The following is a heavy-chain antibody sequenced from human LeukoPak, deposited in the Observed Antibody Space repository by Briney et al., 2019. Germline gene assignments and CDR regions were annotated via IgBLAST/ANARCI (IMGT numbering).Heavy chain of an antibody. V-gene: IGHV4-34*01. Sequence: PSETLSLTCAVYGGSFSGYYWSWIRQPPGKGLEWIGEINHSGSTNYNPSLKSRVTISVDTSKNQFSLQLNSVTPEDTAVYYCARDRSGMDYYYYYGMDVWGQGTTVTVSS. CDR3: ARDRSGMDYYYYYGMDV. CDR2: INHSGST. D-gene: IGHD6-13*01. J-gene: IGHJ6*02. CDR1: GGSFSGYY.